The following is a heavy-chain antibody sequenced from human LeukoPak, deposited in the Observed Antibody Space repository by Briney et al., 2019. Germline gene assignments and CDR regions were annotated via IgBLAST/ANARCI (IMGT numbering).Heavy chain of an antibody. CDR2: ISYDGSNK. V-gene: IGHV3-30-3*01. Sequence: PGGSLRLSCVASGFTFSSYAMLWVRQAPGKGLEWVAVISYDGSNKYYADSVKGRFTISRDNSKDTLYLQMNSLRAEDTAVYYCARAPYPYCSSTSCYGLTLFYWGQGTLVTVSS. CDR3: ARAPYPYCSSTSCYGLTLFY. D-gene: IGHD2-2*01. CDR1: GFTFSSYA. J-gene: IGHJ4*02.